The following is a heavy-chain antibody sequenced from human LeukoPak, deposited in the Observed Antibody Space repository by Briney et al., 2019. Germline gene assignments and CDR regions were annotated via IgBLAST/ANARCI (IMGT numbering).Heavy chain of an antibody. CDR3: ARDNFGGDYDFWSGPRGAFDI. D-gene: IGHD3-3*01. V-gene: IGHV3-21*01. CDR1: GFTFSSYA. Sequence: GGSLRLSCAASGFTFSSYAMSWVRQAPGKGLEWVSSISSSSSYIYYADSVKGRFTISRDNAKNSLYLQMNSLRGEDTAVYYCARDNFGGDYDFWSGPRGAFDIWGQGTMVTVSS. CDR2: ISSSSSYI. J-gene: IGHJ3*02.